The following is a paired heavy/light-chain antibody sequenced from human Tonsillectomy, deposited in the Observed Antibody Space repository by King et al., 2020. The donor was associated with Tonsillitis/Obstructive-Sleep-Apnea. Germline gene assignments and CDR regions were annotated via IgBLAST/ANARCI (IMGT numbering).Light chain of an antibody. CDR1: NIAGKS. Sequence: SYVLTQAPSVSVAPGETARVTCGGNNIAGKSVFWYQQKPGQAPLLVIYYDTHRPSGIPERVSGSNSGNTATLTISRVEAGDEADYYCQVWDSSSDHVVFGGGTKLTVL. CDR3: QVWDSSSDHVV. J-gene: IGLJ3*02. CDR2: YDT. V-gene: IGLV3-21*01.
Heavy chain of an antibody. J-gene: IGHJ3*01. CDR2: IFYSGST. V-gene: IGHV4-39*01. D-gene: IGHD5-12*01. CDR3: ARHYPMATRTDAFDV. CDR1: GASISSSPYY. Sequence: QLQLQESGPGLVKPSETLSLTCTVSGASISSSPYYWGWIRQPPGKGLEWIGSIFYSGSTYYNPSLKSRVTISVDSSKNQLSLKLTSVTAADTAVFYCARHYPMATRTDAFDVWGLGTVVTVSS.